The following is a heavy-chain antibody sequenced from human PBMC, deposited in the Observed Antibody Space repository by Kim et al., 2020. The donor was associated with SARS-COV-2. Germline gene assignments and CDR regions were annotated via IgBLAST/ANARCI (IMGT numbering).Heavy chain of an antibody. CDR2: IKRKSDGETT. CDR3: ATGSIVLDY. V-gene: IGHV3-15*01. Sequence: GGSLRLSCAASGFPFSNVLMTWVRQAPGKGLEWIGHIKRKSDGETTDYAASVKGRFIISRDESNNTLFLQMSSLRAEDTAIYYCATGSIVLDYWGQGALVTVSS. D-gene: IGHD2-15*01. J-gene: IGHJ4*02. CDR1: GFPFSNVL.